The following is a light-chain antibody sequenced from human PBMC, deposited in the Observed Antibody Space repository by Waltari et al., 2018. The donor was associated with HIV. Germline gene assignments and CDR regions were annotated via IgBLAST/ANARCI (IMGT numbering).Light chain of an antibody. V-gene: IGLV1-47*01. CDR3: STWDDSLSHWV. Sequence: QSVISQPPSASGNPGQTTSISCSGDTSNIGYSFVYCYQQLPGMAPRLLIYRNDQRPSGVPDRFSGSKSDTSASLAISGLRFEDEADYHCSTWDDSLSHWVFGGGTKLTVL. CDR1: TSNIGYSF. CDR2: RND. J-gene: IGLJ3*02.